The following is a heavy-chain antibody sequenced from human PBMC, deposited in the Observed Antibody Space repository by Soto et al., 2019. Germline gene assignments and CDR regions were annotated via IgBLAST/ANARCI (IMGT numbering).Heavy chain of an antibody. Sequence: GGSLRLSCAASGFTFSSYSMNWVRQAPGKGLEWVSYISSSSSTIYYADSVKGRFTISRDNAKNSLYLQMNSLRDEDTAVYYCARTTVTQSYWYFDLWGRGTLVTVSS. V-gene: IGHV3-48*02. J-gene: IGHJ2*01. CDR3: ARTTVTQSYWYFDL. D-gene: IGHD4-17*01. CDR1: GFTFSSYS. CDR2: ISSSSSTI.